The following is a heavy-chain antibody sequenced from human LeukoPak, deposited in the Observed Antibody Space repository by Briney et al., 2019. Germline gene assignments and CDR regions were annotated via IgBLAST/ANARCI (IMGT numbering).Heavy chain of an antibody. CDR2: INPSGGST. Sequence: ASVKVSCKTSGYTFSSYYIHWVRQAPGQGLEWMGIINPSGGSTNYAQKFQGRVTMTRDMSTSTVYMELSSLRSEDTAVYYCARGGVGATTYVWFDPWGQGTLVTVSS. CDR1: GYTFSSYY. V-gene: IGHV1-46*01. D-gene: IGHD1-26*01. CDR3: ARGGVGATTYVWFDP. J-gene: IGHJ5*02.